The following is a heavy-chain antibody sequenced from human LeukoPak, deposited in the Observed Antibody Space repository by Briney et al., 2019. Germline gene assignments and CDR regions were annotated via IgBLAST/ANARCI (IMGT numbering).Heavy chain of an antibody. Sequence: SETLSLTCTVSGGSISSYYWSWIRQPPGKGLEGIGYIYYSGSTNYNPSLKSRVTISVDTSKNQFSLKLSSVTAADTAVYYCARQTYSGSYWDWGQGTLVTVSS. J-gene: IGHJ4*02. D-gene: IGHD1-26*01. CDR3: ARQTYSGSYWD. V-gene: IGHV4-59*08. CDR2: IYYSGST. CDR1: GGSISSYY.